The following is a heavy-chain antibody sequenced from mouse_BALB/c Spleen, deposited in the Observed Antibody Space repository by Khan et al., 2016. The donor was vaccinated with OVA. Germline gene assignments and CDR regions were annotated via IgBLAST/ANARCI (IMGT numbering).Heavy chain of an antibody. Sequence: VQLQQSGPELVKPGASVKVSCKASGYSFTDYNMFWVKQSHGKSLEWIGDIDPYNGGTSYNQKFKGKATLTVDKSSSTAFMHISSLTSEDSAVFYCARTDYYGSSYYFDYWGQGTTLTVSS. CDR3: ARTDYYGSSYYFDY. CDR1: GYSFTDYN. J-gene: IGHJ2*01. CDR2: IDPYNGGT. D-gene: IGHD1-1*01. V-gene: IGHV1S135*01.